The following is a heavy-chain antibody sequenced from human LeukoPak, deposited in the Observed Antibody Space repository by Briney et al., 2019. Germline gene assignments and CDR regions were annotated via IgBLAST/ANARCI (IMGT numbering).Heavy chain of an antibody. J-gene: IGHJ3*02. V-gene: IGHV1-46*01. CDR3: ARDVYEAGYDVLTGWSATASDAFEI. CDR2: INPSGVNT. CDR1: GYTFTGYY. D-gene: IGHD3-9*01. Sequence: GASVKVSCKASGYTFTGYYMHWVRQAPGQGLEWMGIINPSGVNTTYAQKFQGRVIMDTDTSTSTVYMELSSLRSEDTAVYYCARDVYEAGYDVLTGWSATASDAFEIWGQGTMVTVSS.